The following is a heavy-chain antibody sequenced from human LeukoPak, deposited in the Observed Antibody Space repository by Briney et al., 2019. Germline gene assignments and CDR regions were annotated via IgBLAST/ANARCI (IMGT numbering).Heavy chain of an antibody. Sequence: QPGRSLRLSCGASGFIFDDYGMHWVRQAPGKGLEWVSGISWNSGSIGYADSVKGRFTISRDNSKNTLYLQMNSLRAEDTAVYYCAKDRDPTTPRGRLYYFDYWGQGTLVTVSS. CDR1: GFIFDDYG. J-gene: IGHJ4*02. D-gene: IGHD5-12*01. CDR3: AKDRDPTTPRGRLYYFDY. V-gene: IGHV3-9*01. CDR2: ISWNSGSI.